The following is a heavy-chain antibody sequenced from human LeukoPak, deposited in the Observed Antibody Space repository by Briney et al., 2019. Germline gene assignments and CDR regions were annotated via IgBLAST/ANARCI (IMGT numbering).Heavy chain of an antibody. CDR1: GFTFSSHA. CDR2: ISYNGNNE. J-gene: IGHJ4*02. Sequence: GGSLRLSCAASGFTFSSHAMHWVRQAPGKGLEWVAVISYNGNNEYYADSVKGRFTISRDNSKNTLYLQMNSLRAEDTAVYYCARARVSYDFWSGYYDYWGQGTLVTVSS. CDR3: ARARVSYDFWSGYYDY. D-gene: IGHD3-3*01. V-gene: IGHV3-30*04.